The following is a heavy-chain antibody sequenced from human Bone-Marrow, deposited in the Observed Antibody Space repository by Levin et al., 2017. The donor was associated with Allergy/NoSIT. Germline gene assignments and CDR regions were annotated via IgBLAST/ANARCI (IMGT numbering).Heavy chain of an antibody. J-gene: IGHJ3*02. CDR2: INCNSGGT. Sequence: ASVKVSCKASGYSFIGYYIHWVRQAPGQGLEWMGWINCNSGGTNYAHKFQGGVTMTRDTSISTAYMELTNLKSDDSAVYYCVLDYKMNDAYDIWGQGTKVTVSS. V-gene: IGHV1-2*02. D-gene: IGHD4-11*01. CDR1: GYSFIGYY. CDR3: VLDYKMNDAYDI.